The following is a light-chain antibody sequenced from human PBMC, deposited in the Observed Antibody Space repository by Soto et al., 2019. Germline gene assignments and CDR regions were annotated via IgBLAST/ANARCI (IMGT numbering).Light chain of an antibody. CDR1: QSVNSN. V-gene: IGKV3-15*01. CDR2: GAS. CDR3: QQYNNWWT. Sequence: EIVMTQSPATLSVSPGERATLSCRASQSVNSNLAWYQQKPGQAPRLLISGASTRATGIPARFSGSGSETEFTLTISSLQSEDFPVYYCQQYNNWWTFGQGTKVEMK. J-gene: IGKJ1*01.